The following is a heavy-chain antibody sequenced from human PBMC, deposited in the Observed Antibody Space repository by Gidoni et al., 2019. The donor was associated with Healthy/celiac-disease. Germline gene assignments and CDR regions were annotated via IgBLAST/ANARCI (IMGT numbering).Heavy chain of an antibody. Sequence: EVLLLESGGGFVTTRGSLRLSCGSSGLTFSNGWMGWVRQATGRGLEWVGRIKSNTDGVTTVNAALVKGRFTISRDDSKNTLYLQTNSLKTEDTGVYYCSTDGVGVTTGYWGQGTLVTVSS. D-gene: IGHD4-17*01. CDR2: IKSNTDGVTT. V-gene: IGHV3-15*01. J-gene: IGHJ4*02. CDR3: STDGVGVTTGY. CDR1: GLTFSNGW.